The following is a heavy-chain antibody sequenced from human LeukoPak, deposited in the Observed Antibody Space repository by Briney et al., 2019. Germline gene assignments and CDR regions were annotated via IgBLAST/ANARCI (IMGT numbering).Heavy chain of an antibody. D-gene: IGHD3-10*01. CDR1: GGSISGYS. V-gene: IGHV4-59*01. Sequence: SETLSLTCAVSGGSISGYSWSWIRQPPGKGLEWIGYIYYSGSINYNPSLKSRVTISVDPSKNQFSLKLTSVTAADTAVYFCARDAESYASGSYTPFDYWGQGTLVTVSS. CDR3: ARDAESYASGSYTPFDY. CDR2: IYYSGSI. J-gene: IGHJ4*02.